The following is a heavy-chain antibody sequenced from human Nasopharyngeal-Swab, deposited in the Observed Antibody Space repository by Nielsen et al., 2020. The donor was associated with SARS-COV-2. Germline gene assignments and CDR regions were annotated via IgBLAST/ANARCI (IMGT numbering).Heavy chain of an antibody. CDR3: AATPPCASQSGCAFDF. CDR2: SYIRGGT. J-gene: IGHJ3*01. Sequence: SETLSLTCIVSGDSIWNYYWSWFRQPPGEGLQWIGYSYIRGGTYYNPSLRGRVSISVDTSQNQFSLRLNSVTPADTAVYYCAATPPCASQSGCAFDFWSQGTRVTVSA. CDR1: GDSIWNYY. V-gene: IGHV4-4*08. D-gene: IGHD3-3*01.